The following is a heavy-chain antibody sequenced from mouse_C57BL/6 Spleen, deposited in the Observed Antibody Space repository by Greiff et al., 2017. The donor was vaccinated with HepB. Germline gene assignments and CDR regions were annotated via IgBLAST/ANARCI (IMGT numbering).Heavy chain of an antibody. CDR3: ARGTTVVEEDY. CDR2: IYPGDGDT. V-gene: IGHV1-80*01. J-gene: IGHJ2*01. Sequence: VQLQQSGAELVKPGASVKISCKASGYAFSSYWMNWVKQRPGKGLEWIGQIYPGDGDTNYNGKFKGKATLTADKSSSTAYMQLSSLTSEDSAVYFCARGTTVVEEDYWGQGTTLTVSS. D-gene: IGHD1-1*01. CDR1: GYAFSSYW.